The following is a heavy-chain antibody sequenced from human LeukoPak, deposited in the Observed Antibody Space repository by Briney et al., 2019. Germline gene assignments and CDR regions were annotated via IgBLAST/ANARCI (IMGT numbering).Heavy chain of an antibody. Sequence: GGSLRLSCTASGFTFGDYAMSWFRQAPGKGLEWVGFIRSKAYGGTTEYATSVKGRFTISRDDSKSIAYLQMNSLKTEDTAVYYCTRASTTYYYGSGPYYFDYWGQGTLVTVSS. V-gene: IGHV3-49*03. D-gene: IGHD3-10*01. CDR2: IRSKAYGGTT. CDR3: TRASTTYYYGSGPYYFDY. J-gene: IGHJ4*02. CDR1: GFTFGDYA.